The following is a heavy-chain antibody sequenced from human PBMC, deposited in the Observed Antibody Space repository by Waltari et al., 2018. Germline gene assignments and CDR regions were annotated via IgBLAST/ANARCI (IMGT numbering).Heavy chain of an antibody. J-gene: IGHJ4*02. D-gene: IGHD3-10*01. CDR3: AREGGYYYGSGSYQIDY. Sequence: QVQLVQSGAEVKKPGSSVKVSCKASGGTFSSYAISWVRQAPGQGLEWMGGIIPIFGTANYAQKFQGRVTITADESTSTAYMELSSLRSEDTAVYYCAREGGYYYGSGSYQIDYWGQGTLVTVSS. V-gene: IGHV1-69*01. CDR2: IIPIFGTA. CDR1: GGTFSSYA.